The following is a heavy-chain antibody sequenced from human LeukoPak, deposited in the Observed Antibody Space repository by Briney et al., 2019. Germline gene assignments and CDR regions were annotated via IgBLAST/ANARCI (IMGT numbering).Heavy chain of an antibody. J-gene: IGHJ5*02. CDR2: IYHSGST. CDR3: ARQYYYDSSGYYYSWFWFDP. CDR1: GYSISSGYY. D-gene: IGHD3-22*01. V-gene: IGHV4-38-2*01. Sequence: SETLSLTCSVSGYSISSGYYWGWIRQPPGKGLEWIGGIYHSGSTYYNPSLKSRVTTSVDTSKNQFSLKLSSVTAADTAVYYCARQYYYDSSGYYYSWFWFDPWGQGTLVTVSS.